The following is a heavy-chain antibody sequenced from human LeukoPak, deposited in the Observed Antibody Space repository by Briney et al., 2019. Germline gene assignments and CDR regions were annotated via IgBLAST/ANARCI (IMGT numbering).Heavy chain of an antibody. V-gene: IGHV3-23*01. CDR3: AKRRGLELLYYYYMDV. CDR2: ISGSGGST. Sequence: GGSLRLSCAASGFTFSSYNMNWVRQAPGKGLEWVSAISGSGGSTYYADSVKGRFTISRDNSKNTLFLQMNSLRAEDTAVYYCAKRRGLELLYYYYMDVWGKGTTVTVSS. CDR1: GFTFSSYN. D-gene: IGHD1-7*01. J-gene: IGHJ6*03.